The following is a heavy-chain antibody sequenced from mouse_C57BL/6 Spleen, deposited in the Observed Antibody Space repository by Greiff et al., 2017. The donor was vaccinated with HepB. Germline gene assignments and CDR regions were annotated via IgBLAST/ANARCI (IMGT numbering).Heavy chain of an antibody. CDR2: INPSNGGT. Sequence: QVQLKQPGTELVKPGASVKLSCKASGYTFTSYWMHWVKQRPGQGLEWIGNINPSNGGTNYNEKFKSKATLTVDKSSSTAYMQLSSLTSEDSAVYYCARDRTSTVVANPFAYWGQGTLVTVSA. CDR3: ARDRTSTVVANPFAY. CDR1: GYTFTSYW. V-gene: IGHV1-53*01. J-gene: IGHJ3*01. D-gene: IGHD1-1*01.